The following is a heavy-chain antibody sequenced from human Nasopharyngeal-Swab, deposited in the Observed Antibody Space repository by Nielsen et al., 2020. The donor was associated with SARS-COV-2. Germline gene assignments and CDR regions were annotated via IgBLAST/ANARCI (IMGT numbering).Heavy chain of an antibody. CDR3: PSQRGGSGYDR. J-gene: IGHJ4*02. D-gene: IGHD5-12*01. Sequence: GESLKISCAASGLTFSKACMNWIRQAPGKGLEWVAYISSTSSHTYYADSVEGRFTISRDNAKNSLYLQMDSLRAEDTAVYYCPSQRGGSGYDRWGQGTLVTVSS. CDR2: ISSTSSHT. V-gene: IGHV3-11*03. CDR1: GLTFSKAC.